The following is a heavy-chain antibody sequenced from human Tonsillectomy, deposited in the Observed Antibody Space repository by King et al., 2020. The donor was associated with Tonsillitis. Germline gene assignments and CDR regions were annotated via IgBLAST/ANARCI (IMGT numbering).Heavy chain of an antibody. CDR2: IYSGGTT. CDR3: ARGPHTAMDQYLGY. V-gene: IGHV3-66*01. D-gene: IGHD5-18*01. J-gene: IGHJ4*02. CDR1: GFTVSSNN. Sequence: VQLVESGGGLVQPGGSLRLSCAASGFTVSSNNISWVRQAPGKGLEWVSIIYSGGTTYYADSVKGRFTISRDNSKNTLYLQMNSLRAEDTAVYYCARGPHTAMDQYLGYWGQGTLVTVSS.